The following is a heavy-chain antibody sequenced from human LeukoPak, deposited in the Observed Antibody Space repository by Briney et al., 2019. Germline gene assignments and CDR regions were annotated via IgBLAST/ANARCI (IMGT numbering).Heavy chain of an antibody. CDR1: GYTFTGYY. CDR3: ARGRRSHQYSSSWKGDY. Sequence: ASVKVSCKASGYTFTGYYMHWVRQAPGQGLEWMGWISAYNGNTNYAQKLQGRVTMTTDTSTSTAYMELRSLRSDDTAVYYCARGRRSHQYSSSWKGDYWGQGTLVTVSS. D-gene: IGHD6-13*01. CDR2: ISAYNGNT. J-gene: IGHJ4*02. V-gene: IGHV1-18*04.